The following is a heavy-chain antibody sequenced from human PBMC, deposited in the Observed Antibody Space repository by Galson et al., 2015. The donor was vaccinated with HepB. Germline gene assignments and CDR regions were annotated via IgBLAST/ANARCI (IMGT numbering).Heavy chain of an antibody. D-gene: IGHD3-16*02. J-gene: IGHJ4*02. CDR1: GSTFTSYA. V-gene: IGHV1-3*01. Sequence: SVTVSCKASGSTFTSYAMHWVRQAPGQRLEWMGWINAGNGNTKYSQKFQGRVTITRDTSASTAYMELSSLRSEDTAVYYCARDPSVRFGGVIGGLDWGQGTLVTVSS. CDR2: INAGNGNT. CDR3: ARDPSVRFGGVIGGLD.